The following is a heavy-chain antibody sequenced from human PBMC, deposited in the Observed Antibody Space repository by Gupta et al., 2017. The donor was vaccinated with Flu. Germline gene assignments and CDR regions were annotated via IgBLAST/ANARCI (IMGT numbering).Heavy chain of an antibody. V-gene: IGHV3-23*01. CDR3: AKAVAGTGYNWFDP. CDR2: ISGSGGST. CDR1: GFTFSSYA. Sequence: EVQLLESGGGLVQPGGSLRLSCAASGFTFSSYAMSWVRQAPGKGLEWVSAISGSGGSTYYADAVKGRFTISRDNSKNTLYRQMKSLRAEDTAVYYCAKAVAGTGYNWFDPWGQGTLVTVSS. D-gene: IGHD6-19*01. J-gene: IGHJ5*02.